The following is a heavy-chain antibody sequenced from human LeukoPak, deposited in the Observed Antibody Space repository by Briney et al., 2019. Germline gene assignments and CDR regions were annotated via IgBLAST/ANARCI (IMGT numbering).Heavy chain of an antibody. CDR2: INTGSSTM. Sequence: GGSLRLSCAASGFTFSSYSMNWVRQAPGKGLEWVSYINTGSSTMYYADSVKGRFTISRDNAKNSLYLQMNSLRAEDTAVYYCARAAAKVGFGDSLSAQFDYWGQGTLVTVSS. D-gene: IGHD3-10*01. J-gene: IGHJ4*02. CDR3: ARAAAKVGFGDSLSAQFDY. V-gene: IGHV3-48*04. CDR1: GFTFSSYS.